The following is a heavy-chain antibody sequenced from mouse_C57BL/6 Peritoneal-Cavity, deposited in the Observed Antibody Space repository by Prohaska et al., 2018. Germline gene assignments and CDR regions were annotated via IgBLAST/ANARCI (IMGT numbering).Heavy chain of an antibody. CDR2: IYPSDSET. Sequence: QVQLQQPGAELVRPGSSVKLSCKASGYTFPSYWMDCVKQRPGQGLEWIGNIYPSDSETHDNQKFKDKATLTVDKSSSTAYMQLSSLTSEDSAVYYCACNYDAMDYWGQGTSVTVSS. D-gene: IGHD2-1*01. J-gene: IGHJ4*01. CDR1: GYTFPSYW. V-gene: IGHV1-61*01. CDR3: ACNYDAMDY.